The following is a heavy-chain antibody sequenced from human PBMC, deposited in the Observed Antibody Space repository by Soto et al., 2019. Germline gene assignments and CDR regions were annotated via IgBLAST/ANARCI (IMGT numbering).Heavy chain of an antibody. CDR2: IYTGGST. J-gene: IGHJ4*02. D-gene: IGHD1-1*01. CDR1: GFNVSNNY. V-gene: IGHV3-53*01. Sequence: LRLSCAASGFNVSNNYMTWLRQAPGKGLEWVSVIYTGGSTYYAASVKGRSSISRDSSKNMVSLHMNSLRVEDTAVYYCARATRYFGSFDSWGQGTLVTVSS. CDR3: ARATRYFGSFDS.